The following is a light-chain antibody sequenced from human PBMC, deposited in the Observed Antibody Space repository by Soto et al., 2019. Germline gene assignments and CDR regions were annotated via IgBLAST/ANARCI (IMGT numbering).Light chain of an antibody. V-gene: IGLV2-14*03. J-gene: IGLJ1*01. CDR1: NSDVGRYDY. Sequence: QSVLTQPASVSGSPGQSISISCTGTNSDVGRYDYVSWYQQHPGKAPNLLIYDVTNRPSGVSVRFSGSKSGNTPSLTISGLQADDAADYYCCSYTRSTTVAFGTGTQLTVL. CDR2: DVT. CDR3: CSYTRSTTVA.